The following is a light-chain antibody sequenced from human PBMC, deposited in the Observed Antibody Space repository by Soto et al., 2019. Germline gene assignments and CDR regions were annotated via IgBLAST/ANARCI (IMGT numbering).Light chain of an antibody. CDR1: SSDVGGYNY. J-gene: IGLJ1*01. V-gene: IGLV2-8*01. CDR2: EVN. Sequence: SVLTQPPSASGSPGQSVAISCTRTSSDVGGYNYVSWYQQHPGKAPKLMIYEVNKRPSGVPDRFSGSKSGNTASLTVSGLQAEDEADYYCSSYAGSSNVFGTGTKVTVL. CDR3: SSYAGSSNV.